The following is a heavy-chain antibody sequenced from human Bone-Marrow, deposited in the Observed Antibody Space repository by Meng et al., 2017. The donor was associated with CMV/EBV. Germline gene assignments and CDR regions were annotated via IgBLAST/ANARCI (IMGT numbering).Heavy chain of an antibody. V-gene: IGHV3-23*01. J-gene: IGHJ4*02. CDR3: ASRYYDSSGYYRLDY. D-gene: IGHD3-22*01. CDR2: ISGSGGDT. CDR1: GFTFSRYA. Sequence: SGFTFSRYAMSWVRRAPGKGLEWVSAISGSGGDTYYADSVKGRFTISRDNSKNTLYLQMNSLRAEDTAVYHCASRYYDSSGYYRLDYWGQGTLVTVSS.